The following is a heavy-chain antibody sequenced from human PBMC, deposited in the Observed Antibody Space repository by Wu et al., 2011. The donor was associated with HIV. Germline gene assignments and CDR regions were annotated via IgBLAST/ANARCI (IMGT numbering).Heavy chain of an antibody. CDR2: INPLFGTT. CDR3: ARNTDSVATSLYSLGV. J-gene: IGHJ6*02. CDR1: GDGFTSYA. D-gene: IGHD5-12*01. V-gene: IGHV1-69*01. Sequence: QVQLVLFGAEVKKPGSSVKVTCKASGDGFTSYAVSWVRQAPGQGLEWMGGINPLFGTTRHTQKFQDRVTFTTDESKTTAYMELSSLRYDDTAVYYCARNTDSVATSLYSLGVWGQGTTVTV.